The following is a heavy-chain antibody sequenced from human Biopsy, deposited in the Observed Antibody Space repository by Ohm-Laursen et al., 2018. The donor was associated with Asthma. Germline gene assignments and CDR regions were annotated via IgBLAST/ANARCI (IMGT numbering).Heavy chain of an antibody. D-gene: IGHD3-10*01. CDR3: ARAVDYSHYYGIDV. J-gene: IGHJ6*02. CDR1: GYTFNSAG. CDR2: ISVYNGNT. V-gene: IGHV1-18*01. Sequence: DSVKVSCNTSGYTFNSAGITWVRQAPGQGLERMGWISVYNGNTKVAQKLQDRVTMITDTSTSTAYMELRSLRSDDTAVYFCARAVDYSHYYGIDVWGQGTTVTVS.